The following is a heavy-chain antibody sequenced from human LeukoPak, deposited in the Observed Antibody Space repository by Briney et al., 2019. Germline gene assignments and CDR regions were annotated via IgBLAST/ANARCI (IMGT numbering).Heavy chain of an antibody. CDR1: GFTVSSNY. V-gene: IGHV3-53*01. J-gene: IGHJ5*02. Sequence: GGSLRLSCAASGFTVSSNYMSWVRQAPGKGLEWVSVIYSGGSTYYADSVKGRFTISGDNSKNTLYLQMNSLRAEDTAVYYCARQAWLEGGVITWGQGTLVTVSS. CDR2: IYSGGST. D-gene: IGHD3-10*01. CDR3: ARQAWLEGGVIT.